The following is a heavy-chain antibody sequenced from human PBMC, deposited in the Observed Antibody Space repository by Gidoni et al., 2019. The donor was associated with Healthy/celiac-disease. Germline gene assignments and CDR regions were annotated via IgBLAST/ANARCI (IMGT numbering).Heavy chain of an antibody. CDR3: ARTIMITFGGVIVEDYYYGMDV. J-gene: IGHJ6*02. CDR1: GYSISSCYY. Sequence: QVQLQESGPGLVKPSETLSLTCTVSGYSISSCYYWGWSRQPPGKGLEWIGSIYHSGSTYYNPSIKSRVTISVDTSKNQFSRKLSSVTAADTAVYYCARTIMITFGGVIVEDYYYGMDVWGQGTTVTVSS. D-gene: IGHD3-16*02. V-gene: IGHV4-38-2*02. CDR2: IYHSGST.